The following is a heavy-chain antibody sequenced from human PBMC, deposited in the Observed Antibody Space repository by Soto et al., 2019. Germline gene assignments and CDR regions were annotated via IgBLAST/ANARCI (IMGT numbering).Heavy chain of an antibody. D-gene: IGHD3-10*01. CDR2: ISYDGSNK. CDR3: AKVPLPLLMVRGGLDY. V-gene: IGHV3-30*18. CDR1: GFTFSSYG. Sequence: HPGGSLRLSCAASGFTFSSYGMHWVRQAPGKGLEWVAVISYDGSNKYYADSVKGRFTISRDNSKNTLYLQMNSLRAEDTAVYYCAKVPLPLLMVRGGLDYWGQGTLVTVSS. J-gene: IGHJ4*02.